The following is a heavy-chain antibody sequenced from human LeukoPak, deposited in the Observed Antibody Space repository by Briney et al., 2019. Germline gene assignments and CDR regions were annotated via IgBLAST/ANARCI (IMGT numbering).Heavy chain of an antibody. V-gene: IGHV4-34*01. CDR1: GGSISSYY. CDR3: ASDIVVVVAASGSPSRYYGMDV. CDR2: INHSGST. D-gene: IGHD2-15*01. Sequence: SETLSLTCTVSGGSISSYYWSWVRQPPGKGLEWIGEINHSGSTNYNPSLKSRVTISVDTSKNQFSLKLSSVTAADTAVYYCASDIVVVVAASGSPSRYYGMDVWGQGTTVTVSS. J-gene: IGHJ6*02.